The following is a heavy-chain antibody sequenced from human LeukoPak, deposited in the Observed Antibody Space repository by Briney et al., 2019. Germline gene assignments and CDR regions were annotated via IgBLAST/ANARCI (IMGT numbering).Heavy chain of an antibody. CDR3: ARAPGYCSSTSCYYYYGMGV. CDR1: GYTSSSYG. J-gene: IGHJ6*02. CDR2: ISAYNGNT. Sequence: ASVKVSCKASGYTSSSYGISWVRQAPGQGLEWMGWISAYNGNTNYAQKLQGRVTMTTDTYTSTVYMNLRSLRSDDTAVYYCARAPGYCSSTSCYYYYGMGVWGQGTTVTVSS. V-gene: IGHV1-18*01. D-gene: IGHD2-2*01.